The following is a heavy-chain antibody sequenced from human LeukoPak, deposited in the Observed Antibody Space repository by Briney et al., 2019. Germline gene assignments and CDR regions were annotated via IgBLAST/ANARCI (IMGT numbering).Heavy chain of an antibody. Sequence: SETLSLTCTVSGGSVSSGSYYWSWIRQPPGKGLEWIGYIYYSGSTNYNPSLKSRVTISVDTSKNQFSLKLSSVTAADTAVYYCARWLRYGYYFDYWGQGTLVTVSS. V-gene: IGHV4-61*01. CDR3: ARWLRYGYYFDY. CDR1: GGSVSSGSYY. J-gene: IGHJ4*02. CDR2: IYYSGST. D-gene: IGHD5-12*01.